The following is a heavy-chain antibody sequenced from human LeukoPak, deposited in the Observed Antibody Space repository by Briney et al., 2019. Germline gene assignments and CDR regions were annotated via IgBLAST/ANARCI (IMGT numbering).Heavy chain of an antibody. CDR3: ATDRSVTMVVDY. D-gene: IGHD3-10*01. V-gene: IGHV4-30-2*01. CDR1: GGSISSGGYY. CDR2: IYHSGST. Sequence: SQTLSLTCTVSGGSISSGGYYWSWIRQPPGKGLEWIGYIYHSGSTYYNPSLKSRVTISVDRSKNQFSLKLSSVTAADTAVYYCATDRSVTMVVDYWGQGTLVTVSS. J-gene: IGHJ4*02.